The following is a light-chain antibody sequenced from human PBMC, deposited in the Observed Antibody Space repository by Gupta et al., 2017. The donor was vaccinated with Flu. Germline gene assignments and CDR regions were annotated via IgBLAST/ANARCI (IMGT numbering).Light chain of an antibody. CDR1: QSVSSN. V-gene: IGKV3-15*01. CDR2: GAS. Sequence: IVLTQSPATLSVSPGESAILPCRASQSVSSNLAWYQQKPGRAPRLLIDGASTRATGIPARCSGSGSGTEFTITISSLQSEDFAVYYCQKYNNWPRTFGGGTKVEIK. CDR3: QKYNNWPRT. J-gene: IGKJ4*01.